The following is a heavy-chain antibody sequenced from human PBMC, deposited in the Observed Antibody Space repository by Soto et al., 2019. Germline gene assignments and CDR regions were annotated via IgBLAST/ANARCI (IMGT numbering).Heavy chain of an antibody. CDR3: ARGQEVGAHFFDS. CDR1: GFTFSGFD. V-gene: IGHV3-13*01. D-gene: IGHD2-15*01. Sequence: GGSLRLSCEASGFTFSGFDMHWVRQPTGKGLEWVSTIGTAGDTYYAVSVKGRFTISRDNAKNSLSLQMNSLRAGDTAVYFCARGQEVGAHFFDSWGQGXQVTVYS. J-gene: IGHJ4*02. CDR2: IGTAGDT.